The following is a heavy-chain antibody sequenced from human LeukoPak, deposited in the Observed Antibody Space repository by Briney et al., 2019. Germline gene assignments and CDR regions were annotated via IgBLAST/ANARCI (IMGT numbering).Heavy chain of an antibody. CDR1: GYTFTSYD. V-gene: IGHV1-8*01. D-gene: IGHD6-19*01. CDR3: ARVSSGWYRGGSFVDH. CDR2: MNPNSGNT. J-gene: IGHJ4*02. Sequence: ASVKVSCKASGYTFTSYDINWVRQATGQGLEWTGWMNPNSGNTGYPQKFQGRVTMTSNTSISTAYMELSRLRSDDTAVYYCARVSSGWYRGGSFVDHWGQGTLVTVSS.